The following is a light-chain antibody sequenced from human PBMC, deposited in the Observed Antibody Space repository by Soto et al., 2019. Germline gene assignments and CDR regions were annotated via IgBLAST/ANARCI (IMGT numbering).Light chain of an antibody. CDR3: PQYGSSQT. Sequence: EILLTHSPGTLTYSPWERATLSCRASQSVSSSYFAWYQRKPAQAPRLLIYGASSRATGIPDRFGGRRSWTDFTLTISTLELAVFVGYHCPQYGSSQTFGQGTKVDIK. J-gene: IGKJ1*01. CDR2: GAS. CDR1: QSVSSSY. V-gene: IGKV3-20*01.